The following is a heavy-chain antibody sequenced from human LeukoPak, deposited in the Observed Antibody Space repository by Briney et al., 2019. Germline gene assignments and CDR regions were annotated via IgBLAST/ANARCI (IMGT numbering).Heavy chain of an antibody. CDR3: ARGSWSRIAVAGSDYFDY. CDR1: GFTFSSYG. CDR2: IWYDGSNK. J-gene: IGHJ4*02. D-gene: IGHD6-19*01. Sequence: GGSLRLSCAASGFTFSSYGMHWARQAPGKGLEWVAVIWYDGSNKYYADSVKGRFTISRDNSKNTLYLQMNSLRAEDTAVYYCARGSWSRIAVAGSDYFDYWGQGTLVTVSS. V-gene: IGHV3-33*01.